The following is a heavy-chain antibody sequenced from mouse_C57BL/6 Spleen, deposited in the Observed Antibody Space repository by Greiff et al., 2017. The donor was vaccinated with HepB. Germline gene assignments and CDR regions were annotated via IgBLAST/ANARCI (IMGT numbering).Heavy chain of an antibody. CDR1: GFTFSSYT. CDR3: AIPPDYDYDVGAMDY. CDR2: ISGGGGNP. D-gene: IGHD2-4*01. V-gene: IGHV5-9*01. Sequence: EVHLVESGGGLVKPGGSLKLSCAASGFTFSSYTMSWVRQTPEKRLEWVATISGGGGNPYYPDSVKGRFTISRDNAKNTLYLQMSMLRSEDTALYYCAIPPDYDYDVGAMDYWGQGTSVTVSS. J-gene: IGHJ4*01.